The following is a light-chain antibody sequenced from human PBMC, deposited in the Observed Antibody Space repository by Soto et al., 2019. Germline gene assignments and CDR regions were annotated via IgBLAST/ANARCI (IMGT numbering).Light chain of an antibody. CDR1: RDIDKF. Sequence: DIQMTQSPSSLSASVGDRVTITCQASRDIDKFLNWYQQKPGKAPKLLIDDASNLATGVPSRFSGSGSGTQFTFTISSLQPEGVATYDCQQYDDLPITFGQGTRLQIK. CDR2: DAS. V-gene: IGKV1-33*01. CDR3: QQYDDLPIT. J-gene: IGKJ5*01.